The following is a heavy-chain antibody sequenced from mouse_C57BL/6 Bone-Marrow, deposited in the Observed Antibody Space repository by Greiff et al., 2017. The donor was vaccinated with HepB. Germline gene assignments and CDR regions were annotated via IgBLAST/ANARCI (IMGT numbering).Heavy chain of an antibody. V-gene: IGHV5-6*01. CDR1: GFTFSSYG. CDR3: ARHYGSSYGYFDY. J-gene: IGHJ2*01. Sequence: EVNLVESGGDLVKPGGSLKLSCAASGFTFSSYGMSWVRQTPDKRLEWVATISSGGSYTYYPDSVKGRFTISRDNAKNTLYLQMSSLKSEDTAMYYCARHYGSSYGYFDYWGQGTTLTVSS. CDR2: ISSGGSYT. D-gene: IGHD1-1*01.